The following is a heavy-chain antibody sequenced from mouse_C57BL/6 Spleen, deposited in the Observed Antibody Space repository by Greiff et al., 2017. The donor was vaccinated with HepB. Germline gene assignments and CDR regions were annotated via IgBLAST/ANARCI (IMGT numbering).Heavy chain of an antibody. CDR1: GFNIKDYY. D-gene: IGHD1-1*01. CDR3: TSIYYYGSSFDFDV. CDR2: IDPEDGDT. V-gene: IGHV14-1*01. Sequence: VQLKQSGAELVRPGASVKLSCTASGFNIKDYYMHWVKQRPEQGLEWIGRIDPEDGDTEYAPKFQGKATMTADTSSNTAYLQLSSLTSEDTAVYYCTSIYYYGSSFDFDVWGTGTTVTVSS. J-gene: IGHJ1*03.